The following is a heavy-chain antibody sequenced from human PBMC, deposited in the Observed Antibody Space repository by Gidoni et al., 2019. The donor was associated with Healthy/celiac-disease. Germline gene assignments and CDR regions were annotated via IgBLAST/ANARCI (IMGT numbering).Heavy chain of an antibody. CDR1: GYTFTGYY. CDR3: ASSTFSSGGGMDV. CDR2: INPNRGGT. J-gene: IGHJ6*02. V-gene: IGHV1-2*06. Sequence: QVQLVQSGAEVKKPGASVKVSCKASGYTFTGYYMHWVRQAPGQGLEWMGRINPNRGGTNYAQKFQGRVTMTRDTSISTAYMELSRLRSDDTAVYYCASSTFSSGGGMDVWGQGTTVTVSS. D-gene: IGHD3-10*01.